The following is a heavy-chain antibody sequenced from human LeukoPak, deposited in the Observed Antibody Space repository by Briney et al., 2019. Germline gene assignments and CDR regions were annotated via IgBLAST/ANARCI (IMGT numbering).Heavy chain of an antibody. CDR2: IWYDGGNK. Sequence: GGSLRLSCAASGFTFSSYGMHWVRQAPGKGLEGVAVIWYDGGNKEYADSVKGRFTISRDNSNNTLCLQMTSLRAEDTAVYYCARGRITMFRGVFRLEYQYGMDVWGQGTTVTVSS. CDR3: ARGRITMFRGVFRLEYQYGMDV. D-gene: IGHD3-10*01. V-gene: IGHV3-33*01. J-gene: IGHJ6*02. CDR1: GFTFSSYG.